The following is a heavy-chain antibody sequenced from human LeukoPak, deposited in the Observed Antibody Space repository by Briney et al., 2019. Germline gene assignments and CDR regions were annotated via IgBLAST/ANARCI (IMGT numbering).Heavy chain of an antibody. J-gene: IGHJ5*02. CDR3: IAVVVGTKPT. CDR1: GFTFSNYW. D-gene: IGHD2-15*01. V-gene: IGHV3-23*01. CDR2: ISGSGSST. Sequence: QAGGSLRLSCAASGFTFSNYWMSWVRQAPGKGLEWVSSISGSGSSTYYTDSVKGRFTIPRDNSKNRLYLQMNSLRAEDTAIYYCIAVVVGTKPTWGQGTLVSVSS.